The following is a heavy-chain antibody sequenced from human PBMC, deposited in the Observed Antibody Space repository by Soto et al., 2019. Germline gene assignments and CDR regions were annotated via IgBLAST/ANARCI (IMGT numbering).Heavy chain of an antibody. V-gene: IGHV1-69*13. CDR1: GGTFSSYA. D-gene: IGHD2-2*01. Sequence: SVKVSCKASGGTFSSYAISWVRQAPGQGLEWMGGIIPIFGTANYAQKFQGRVTITADESTSTAYMELSSLRSEDTAVYYCAREEDIVVVPAANWFDPWGQGTLVTVSS. CDR2: IIPIFGTA. J-gene: IGHJ5*02. CDR3: AREEDIVVVPAANWFDP.